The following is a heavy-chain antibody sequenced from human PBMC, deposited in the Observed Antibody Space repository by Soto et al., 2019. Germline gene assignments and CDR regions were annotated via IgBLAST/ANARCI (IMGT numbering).Heavy chain of an antibody. D-gene: IGHD6-25*01. V-gene: IGHV3-30*03. Sequence: GGSLRLSCVASGFSFSRYGMHWVRQAPGKGLEWVALISHDGSNKYHGDSVRGRFTISRDNSKNTLYLQMNSLTAEDTAIYYCARRLTEQRSFDYWGQGTQVTVSS. J-gene: IGHJ4*02. CDR1: GFSFSRYG. CDR2: ISHDGSNK. CDR3: ARRLTEQRSFDY.